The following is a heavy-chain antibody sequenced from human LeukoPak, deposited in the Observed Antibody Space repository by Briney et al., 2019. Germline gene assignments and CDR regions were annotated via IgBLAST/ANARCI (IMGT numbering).Heavy chain of an antibody. CDR1: GGSFSDYS. CDR3: ARVAYRYSINDWSRTGLGAYATKYYYYMDV. Sequence: PSETLSLTCAVYGGSFSDYSWTWIRQAPGEGLEWIGEINHNGGTNHNPSLVSRVIMSVDTSKNRFSLKVSSVTAADTAVYYCARVAYRYSINDWSRTGLGAYATKYYYYMDVWGKGTTVTVSS. J-gene: IGHJ6*03. D-gene: IGHD3-9*01. CDR2: INHNGGT. V-gene: IGHV4-34*01.